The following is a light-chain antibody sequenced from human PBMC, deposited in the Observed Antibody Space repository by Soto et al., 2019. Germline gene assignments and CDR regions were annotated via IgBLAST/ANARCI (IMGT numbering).Light chain of an antibody. J-gene: IGKJ2*01. V-gene: IGKV1-5*03. CDR3: QQYSTYPYI. Sequence: DIQMTQSPSTLSASVGDRVTITCRASRSINTWLAWYQQKAGKAPKLLIYKASDLQSGVPARFSGSGLGTEFSLSISSLQPDDFATYYCQQYSTYPYIFGQGTKVEIK. CDR2: KAS. CDR1: RSINTW.